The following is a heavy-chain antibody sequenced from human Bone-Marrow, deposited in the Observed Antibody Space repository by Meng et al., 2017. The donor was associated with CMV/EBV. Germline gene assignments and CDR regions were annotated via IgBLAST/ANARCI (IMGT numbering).Heavy chain of an antibody. Sequence: SLKISCAASGFTFGDYYMGWIRQAPGKGLEWVSYISSSGSTIYYADSVKGRFTISRDNAKNSLYLQMNSRRAEDTAVYYGARVLYSGSYSDYWGQGTLVTGSS. CDR1: GFTFGDYY. CDR2: ISSSGSTI. D-gene: IGHD5-12*01. V-gene: IGHV3-11*01. J-gene: IGHJ4*02. CDR3: ARVLYSGSYSDY.